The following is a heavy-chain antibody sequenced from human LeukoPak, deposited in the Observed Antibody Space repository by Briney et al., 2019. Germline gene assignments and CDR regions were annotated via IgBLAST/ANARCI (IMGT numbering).Heavy chain of an antibody. CDR2: IYYSGST. D-gene: IGHD6-13*01. J-gene: IGHJ4*02. V-gene: IGHV4-39*01. Sequence: SETLSLTCTGSGGSISSSSYYWGWIRQPPGKGLEWIGSIYYSGSTYYNPSLKSRVTISVDTSKNQFSLKLSSVTAADTAVYYCARAYSSSWYYFDYWSQGTLVTVSS. CDR1: GGSISSSSYY. CDR3: ARAYSSSWYYFDY.